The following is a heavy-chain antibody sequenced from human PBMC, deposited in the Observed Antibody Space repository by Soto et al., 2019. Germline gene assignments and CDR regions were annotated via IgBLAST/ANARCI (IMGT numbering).Heavy chain of an antibody. D-gene: IGHD5-18*01. V-gene: IGHV1-18*01. CDR1: GDTFNFYS. CDR3: EGRIQLWSSDALDI. J-gene: IGHJ3*02. CDR2: ISAYNGNT. Sequence: SVKVSCKASGDTFNFYSINWVRQATALGIEWMGWISAYNGNTNYTQQLQRRVTMTTDTSTSTPYMELRSLRSDDTAVYYCEGRIQLWSSDALDIWG.